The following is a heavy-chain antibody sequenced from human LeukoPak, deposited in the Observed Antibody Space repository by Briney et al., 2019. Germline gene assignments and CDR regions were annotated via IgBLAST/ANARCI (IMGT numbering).Heavy chain of an antibody. D-gene: IGHD1-14*01. CDR3: ARVISGTGRLDH. V-gene: IGHV3-33*01. J-gene: IGHJ4*02. Sequence: PGRSLRLSCAASGLTFSSYGMHWVRQAPGKGLEWVSIIWYDGSNEYYADSVKGRFIITRDNSKNTLYLQMNSLRAEDTAVYFCARVISGTGRLDHWGQGTLVTVSS. CDR1: GLTFSSYG. CDR2: IWYDGSNE.